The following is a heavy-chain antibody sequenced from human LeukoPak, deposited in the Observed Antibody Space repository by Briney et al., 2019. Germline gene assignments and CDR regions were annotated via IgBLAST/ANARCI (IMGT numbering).Heavy chain of an antibody. CDR1: AFTFPTYG. J-gene: IGHJ6*03. CDR3: AAKTRLSAVTSYYYVDV. CDR2: ITESGDNT. Sequence: GGSLRLSCAASAFTFPTYGMIWVRQAPGKGLEWVSSITESGDNTYYADSVKGRFTISRDNSKNTLYLQMNSLRAEATAVYYCAAKTRLSAVTSYYYVDVWGKGTTATVSS. D-gene: IGHD3-10*01. V-gene: IGHV3-23*01.